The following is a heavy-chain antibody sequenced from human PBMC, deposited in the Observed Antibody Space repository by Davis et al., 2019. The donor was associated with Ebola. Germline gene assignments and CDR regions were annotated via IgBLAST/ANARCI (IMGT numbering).Heavy chain of an antibody. CDR1: GFAFSSST. V-gene: IGHV3-21*01. D-gene: IGHD4-17*01. J-gene: IGHJ4*02. CDR2: ISSDSRVF. Sequence: PGGSLRLSCAASGFAFSSSTMNWVRQAPGKGLERVSSISSDSRVFYYADPVKGRFTISRDNAKNSLYLQMNSLRAEDTAVYYCVYGDYRDYWGQGTLVTVSS. CDR3: VYGDYRDY.